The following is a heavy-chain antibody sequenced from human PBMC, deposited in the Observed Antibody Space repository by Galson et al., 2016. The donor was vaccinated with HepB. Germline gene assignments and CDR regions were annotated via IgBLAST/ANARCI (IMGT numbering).Heavy chain of an antibody. Sequence: SLRLSCAAPGFTFSTYWMHWPRQVPGKGLVWVARINIDGSATNYADSVKGRFTVCRDNAQNTLFLQMDSLRDDDPAVYYCAREEITVVGGVITPRFDSWGQGTLVTVSS. CDR2: INIDGSAT. J-gene: IGHJ5*01. CDR3: AREEITVVGGVITPRFDS. CDR1: GFTFSTYW. V-gene: IGHV3-74*01. D-gene: IGHD3-10*01.